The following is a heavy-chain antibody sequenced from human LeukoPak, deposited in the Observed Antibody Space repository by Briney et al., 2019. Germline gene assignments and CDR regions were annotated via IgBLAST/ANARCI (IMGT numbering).Heavy chain of an antibody. CDR2: ISAYNGNT. J-gene: IGHJ6*04. D-gene: IGHD2-2*01. Sequence: GASVKVSCKASGYTFTSYGISWVRQAPGQGPEWMGWISAYNGNTNYAQKLQGRVTMTTDTSTSTAYMELRSLRSDDTAVYYCARDGIVVVPAARPYYYGMDVWGKGTTVTVSS. V-gene: IGHV1-18*04. CDR1: GYTFTSYG. CDR3: ARDGIVVVPAARPYYYGMDV.